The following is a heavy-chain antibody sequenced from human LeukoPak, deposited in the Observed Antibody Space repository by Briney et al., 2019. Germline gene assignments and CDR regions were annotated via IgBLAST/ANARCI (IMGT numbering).Heavy chain of an antibody. CDR2: INAGNGNT. CDR1: GYTFTSYA. V-gene: IGHV1-3*01. CDR3: AVHPDYYYGSGSYYH. D-gene: IGHD3-10*01. J-gene: IGHJ5*02. Sequence: GASVKVSCKASGYTFTSYAMHWVRQAPGQRLEWMGWINAGNGNTKYSQKFQGRVTITRDTSASTAYMELSSLRSEDTAVYYCAVHPDYYYGSGSYYHWGQETLVTVSS.